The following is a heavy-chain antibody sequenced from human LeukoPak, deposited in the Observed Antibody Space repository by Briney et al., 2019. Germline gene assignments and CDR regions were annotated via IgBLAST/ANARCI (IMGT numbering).Heavy chain of an antibody. V-gene: IGHV1-18*01. J-gene: IGHJ5*02. Sequence: ASVKVSCKASGYTFTSYGISWVRQAPGQGLEWMGWISAYNGNTNYAQKLQGRVTMTTDTSTSTAYMELRSLRSDDTAVYYCAREWGYGGNSGLFWFDPWGQGTLVTVSS. CDR2: ISAYNGNT. CDR1: GYTFTSYG. CDR3: AREWGYGGNSGLFWFDP. D-gene: IGHD4-23*01.